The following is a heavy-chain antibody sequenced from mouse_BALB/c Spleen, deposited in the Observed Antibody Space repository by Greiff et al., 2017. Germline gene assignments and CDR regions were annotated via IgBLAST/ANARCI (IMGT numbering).Heavy chain of an antibody. Sequence: VQLKESGPELVKPGASVKMSCKASGYTFTSYVMHWVKQKPGQGLEWIGYINPYNDGTKYNEKFKGKATLTSDKSSSTAYMELSSLTSEDSAVYYCARGGYYGIFAYWGQGTLVTVSA. V-gene: IGHV1-14*01. CDR3: ARGGYYGIFAY. J-gene: IGHJ3*01. CDR1: GYTFTSYV. CDR2: INPYNDGT. D-gene: IGHD1-1*01.